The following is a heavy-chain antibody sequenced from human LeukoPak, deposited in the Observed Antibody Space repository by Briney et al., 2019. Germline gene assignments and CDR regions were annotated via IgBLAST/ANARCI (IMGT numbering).Heavy chain of an antibody. J-gene: IGHJ6*03. Sequence: ASVKVSCKASGYTYTSYYMHWVRQAPGQGLEWMGIINPSGGSTSYAQKFQGRVTMTRDMSTSAVYMELSSLRSEDTAVYYCARDAIPYDFWSGYYRDYYYYYMDVWGKGTTVTVSS. CDR1: GYTYTSYY. CDR3: ARDAIPYDFWSGYYRDYYYYYMDV. V-gene: IGHV1-46*01. CDR2: INPSGGST. D-gene: IGHD3-3*01.